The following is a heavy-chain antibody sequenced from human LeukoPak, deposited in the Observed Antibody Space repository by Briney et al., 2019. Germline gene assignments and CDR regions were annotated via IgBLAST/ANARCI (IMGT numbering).Heavy chain of an antibody. V-gene: IGHV4-31*03. J-gene: IGHJ6*02. CDR2: IYYSGST. Sequence: PSETLSLTCTVSGGSISSGGYYWSWIRQHPGQGLEWIGYIYYSGSTYYNPSLKSRATITVDTSKNQFSLKLSSVTAAGTGVDYCARGVDTAMVSVLYYYYGMDVWGQGTTVTVSS. D-gene: IGHD5-18*01. CDR1: GGSISSGGYY. CDR3: ARGVDTAMVSVLYYYYGMDV.